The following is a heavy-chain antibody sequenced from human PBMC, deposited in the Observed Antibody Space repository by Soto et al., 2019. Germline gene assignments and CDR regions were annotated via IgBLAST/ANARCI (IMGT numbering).Heavy chain of an antibody. V-gene: IGHV4-4*07. CDR3: ARGKIPTADYNGFDP. J-gene: IGHJ5*02. Sequence: QVQLQESGPGLVKPSETLSLICTVSGGSISAYYWSWIRQPAGQGLEWIGRIYTSGSTNYNPFLKSRVSMSVDTSRNQFALKLSSVTAADTAVYYCARGKIPTADYNGFDPWGPGTLVTVSS. CDR1: GGSISAYY. D-gene: IGHD6-13*01. CDR2: IYTSGST.